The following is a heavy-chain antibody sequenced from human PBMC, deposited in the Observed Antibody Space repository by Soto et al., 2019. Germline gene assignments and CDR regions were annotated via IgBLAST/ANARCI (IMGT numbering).Heavy chain of an antibody. D-gene: IGHD5-18*01. J-gene: IGHJ4*02. CDR1: GGTFGSYT. V-gene: IGHV1-69*08. CDR2: INPILGIT. CDR3: ARDAALVPGLDY. Sequence: QVQLVQSGTEVKRPGSSVKVSCTASGGTFGSYTISWVRQAPGQGLEWMGRINPILGITSYAQKLQGRVTITADRSTSTAYMEVSSLRSEDTAVYYCARDAALVPGLDYWGQGTLVTVSS.